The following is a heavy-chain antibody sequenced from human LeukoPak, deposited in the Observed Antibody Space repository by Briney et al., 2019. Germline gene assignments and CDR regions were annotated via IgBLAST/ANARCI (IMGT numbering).Heavy chain of an antibody. CDR2: IYTSGST. J-gene: IGHJ4*02. V-gene: IGHV4-61*02. Sequence: PSETLSLTCTVSGGSISSGSYYWIWIRQPAGKGLEWIGRIYTSGSTNYNPSLKSRVTISVDTSKNQFSLKLSSVTAADTAVYYCARDGRYCSGGSCYLGGQGTLVTVSS. D-gene: IGHD2-15*01. CDR3: ARDGRYCSGGSCYL. CDR1: GGSISSGSYY.